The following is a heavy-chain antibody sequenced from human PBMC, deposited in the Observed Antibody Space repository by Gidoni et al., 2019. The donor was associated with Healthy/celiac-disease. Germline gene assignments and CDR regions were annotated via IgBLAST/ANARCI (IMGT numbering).Heavy chain of an antibody. J-gene: IGHJ4*02. V-gene: IGHV3-7*01. CDR2: IKQDGSEK. D-gene: IGHD4-17*01. CDR3: ARDAGDYALY. Sequence: EVQLVESGGGLVQPGGSLSRSCAASGFTFSSAWMGWVRQAPGKGLWWVANIKQDGSEKYYVDSVKGRFTISRDNAKNSLYLQMNSLRAEDTAVYYCARDAGDYALYWGQGTLDTVSS. CDR1: GFTFSSAW.